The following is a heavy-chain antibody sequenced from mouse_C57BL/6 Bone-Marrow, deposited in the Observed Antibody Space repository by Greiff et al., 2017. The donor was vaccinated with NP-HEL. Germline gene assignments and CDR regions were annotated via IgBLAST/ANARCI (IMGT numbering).Heavy chain of an antibody. CDR3: TTKYDYDVDY. CDR1: GFNIKDDY. CDR2: IDPENGDT. Sequence: EVKLVESGAELVRPGASVKLSCTASGFNIKDDYMHWVKQRPEQGLEWIGWIDPENGDTEYASKFQGQATITADTSSNTAYLQLSSLTSEDTAVYYCTTKYDYDVDYWGQGTTLTVSS. J-gene: IGHJ2*01. D-gene: IGHD2-4*01. V-gene: IGHV14-4*01.